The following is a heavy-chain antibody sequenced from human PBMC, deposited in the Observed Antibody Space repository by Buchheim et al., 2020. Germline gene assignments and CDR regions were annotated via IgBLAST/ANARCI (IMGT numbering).Heavy chain of an antibody. V-gene: IGHV3-23*01. CDR1: GFTFSSYA. CDR3: AKDQYYDSSGYYTPSAFDI. J-gene: IGHJ3*02. CDR2: ISGSGGST. Sequence: EVQLLESGGGLVQPGGSLRLSCAASGFTFSSYAMSWVRQAPGKGLEWVSAISGSGGSTYYADSVKGRFTISRDNSKNTLYLQMNSLRAEDTAVYYCAKDQYYDSSGYYTPSAFDIWGQGT. D-gene: IGHD3-22*01.